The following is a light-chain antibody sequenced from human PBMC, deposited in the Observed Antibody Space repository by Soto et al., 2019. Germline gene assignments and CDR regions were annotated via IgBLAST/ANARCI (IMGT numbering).Light chain of an antibody. CDR2: GAS. J-gene: IGKJ3*01. Sequence: EIVLTQSPDTLSLSPGERATLSCRASQSVSSNYLAWYQQKPGQAPRLLIYGASNRATDIPERFSGSGSAKDFTLTISRLEPEDSAVYYCQQYDTSPRTFGPGTKVEIK. CDR1: QSVSSNY. V-gene: IGKV3-20*01. CDR3: QQYDTSPRT.